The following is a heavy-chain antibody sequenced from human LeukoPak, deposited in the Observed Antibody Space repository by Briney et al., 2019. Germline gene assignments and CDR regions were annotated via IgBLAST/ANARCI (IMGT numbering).Heavy chain of an antibody. D-gene: IGHD3-22*01. V-gene: IGHV3-74*01. CDR3: AKVAYYDSSGYYPGAFDI. Sequence: GGSLRLSCAASGFTFSSYWMHWVRQAPGKGLVWVSRINSDGSSTSYADSVKGRFTISRDNAKNTLYLQMNSLRAEDTAVYYCAKVAYYDSSGYYPGAFDIWGQGTMVTVSS. CDR1: GFTFSSYW. J-gene: IGHJ3*02. CDR2: INSDGSST.